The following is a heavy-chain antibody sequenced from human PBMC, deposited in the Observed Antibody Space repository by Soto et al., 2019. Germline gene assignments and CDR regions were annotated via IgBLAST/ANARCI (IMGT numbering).Heavy chain of an antibody. J-gene: IGHJ4*02. CDR1: GGSFSGYY. CDR2: INHSGST. Sequence: TSETLSLTCAVYGGSFSGYYWSWIRQPPGKGLEWIGEINHSGSTNYNPSLKSRVTISVDTSKNQFSLKLSSVTAADTAVYYCARGWQWYDYWGQGTLLTVSS. V-gene: IGHV4-34*01. D-gene: IGHD6-19*01. CDR3: ARGWQWYDY.